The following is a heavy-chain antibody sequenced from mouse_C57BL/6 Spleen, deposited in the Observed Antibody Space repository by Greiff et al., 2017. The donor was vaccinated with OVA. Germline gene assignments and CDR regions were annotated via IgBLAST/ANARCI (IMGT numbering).Heavy chain of an antibody. J-gene: IGHJ1*03. Sequence: EVKLVESGGGLVQPGGSMKLSCAASGFTFSDAWMDWVRQSPEKGLEWVAEIRNKANNHATYYAESVKGRFTISRDDSKSSVYLQMNSLRAEDTGIYYCTGGYGSRYGYFDVWGTGTTVTVSS. V-gene: IGHV6-6*01. CDR1: GFTFSDAW. CDR2: IRNKANNHAT. CDR3: TGGYGSRYGYFDV. D-gene: IGHD1-1*01.